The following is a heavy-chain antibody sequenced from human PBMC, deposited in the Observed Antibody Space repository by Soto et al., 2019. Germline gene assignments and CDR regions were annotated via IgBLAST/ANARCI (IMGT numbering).Heavy chain of an antibody. CDR1: GGSISSYY. V-gene: IGHV4-59*01. J-gene: IGHJ6*03. Sequence: SETLSLTCTVSGGSISSYYWSWIRQPPGKGLEWIGYIYYSGSTNYNPSLKSRVTISVDTSKNQFSLKLSSVTAADTAVYYCARCSSSLFTYYYYYMDVWGKGTTVTVSS. CDR2: IYYSGST. D-gene: IGHD6-13*01. CDR3: ARCSSSLFTYYYYYMDV.